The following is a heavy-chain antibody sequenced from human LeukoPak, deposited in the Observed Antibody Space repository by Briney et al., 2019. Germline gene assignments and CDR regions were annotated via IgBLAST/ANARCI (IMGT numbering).Heavy chain of an antibody. D-gene: IGHD6-13*01. Sequence: GGSLRLSCAASGFTFSSYSMNWVRQAPGKGLEWVSSISSSSSYIYYADSVKGRFIISRDNAKNSLYLQMNSLRAEDTAVYYCARDSSSWSTYWFDPWGQGTLVTVSS. V-gene: IGHV3-21*01. J-gene: IGHJ5*02. CDR3: ARDSSSWSTYWFDP. CDR2: ISSSSSYI. CDR1: GFTFSSYS.